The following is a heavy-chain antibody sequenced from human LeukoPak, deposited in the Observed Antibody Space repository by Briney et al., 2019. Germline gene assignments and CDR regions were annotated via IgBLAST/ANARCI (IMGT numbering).Heavy chain of an antibody. CDR2: INPNSGGT. J-gene: IGHJ4*02. V-gene: IGHV1-2*02. CDR3: ARCIAAAGNLEN. CDR1: GYSFTGYY. Sequence: ASVKVSCKASGYSFTGYYMHWVRQAPGQGLEWMGWINPNSGGTNYAQMFQGRVTMTRDTSISTAYMELSRLRSDDTAVYYCARCIAAAGNLENWGQGTLVTVSS. D-gene: IGHD6-13*01.